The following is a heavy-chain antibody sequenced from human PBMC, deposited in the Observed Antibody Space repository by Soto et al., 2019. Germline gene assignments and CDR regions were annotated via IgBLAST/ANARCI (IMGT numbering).Heavy chain of an antibody. CDR1: RFTFSSYS. V-gene: IGHV3-21*01. CDR2: ISSSGSYI. Sequence: EVQLVESGGGLVKPGGSLRLCCAASRFTFSSYSMNWVRQAPGKGLEWVSSISSSGSYIYYADSVKGRFTISRDNAKNTLSLQMNSLRAEDTAVYYCARGSFHYTSHADYAYWGQGTVVTVSS. J-gene: IGHJ4*02. CDR3: ARGSFHYTSHADYAY. D-gene: IGHD1-26*01.